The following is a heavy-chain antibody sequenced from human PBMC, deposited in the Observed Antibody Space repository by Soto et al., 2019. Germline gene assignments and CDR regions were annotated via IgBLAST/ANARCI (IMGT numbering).Heavy chain of an antibody. V-gene: IGHV4-59*01. Sequence: ASETLSLTCTVSGDSIRSYYWSWIRQPPGKGLEWVGYICYNGYISYNPSPKNRVTTTVNTSKNQFSLKLNSVTAADTAVYYCAKCFSGNYPSRPEEQYYFDSWGQGTLVTVSS. CDR1: GDSIRSYY. D-gene: IGHD1-26*01. J-gene: IGHJ4*02. CDR2: ICYNGYI. CDR3: AKCFSGNYPSRPEEQYYFDS.